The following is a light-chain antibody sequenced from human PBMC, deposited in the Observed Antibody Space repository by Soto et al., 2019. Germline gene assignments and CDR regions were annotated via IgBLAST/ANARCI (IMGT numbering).Light chain of an antibody. CDR3: QQYDNLPPFT. CDR1: QSVLYSSNNKNY. CDR2: DAS. Sequence: DIVMTQSTASLAVSLGERATINCKSSQSVLYSSNNKNYLAWYQQKPGKAPKLLIYDASNLETGVPSRFSGSGSGTDFTFTISSLQPEDIATYYCQQYDNLPPFTFGQGTRLEI. V-gene: IGKV4-1*01. J-gene: IGKJ5*01.